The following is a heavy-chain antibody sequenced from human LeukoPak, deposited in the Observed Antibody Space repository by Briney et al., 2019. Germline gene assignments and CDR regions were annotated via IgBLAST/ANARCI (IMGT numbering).Heavy chain of an antibody. J-gene: IGHJ6*03. D-gene: IGHD3-10*01. CDR1: GYTLTELS. CDR2: FDPEDGET. Sequence: ASVKVSCKVSGYTLTELSMHWVRQAPGKGLEWMGGFDPEDGETIYAQKFQGRATMTEDTSTDTAYMELSSLRSEDTAVYYCATGGSGSYNYYMDVWGKGTTVTVSS. CDR3: ATGGSGSYNYYMDV. V-gene: IGHV1-24*01.